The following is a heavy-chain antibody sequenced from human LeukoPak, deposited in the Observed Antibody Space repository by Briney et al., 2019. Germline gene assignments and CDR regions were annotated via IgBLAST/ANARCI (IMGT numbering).Heavy chain of an antibody. J-gene: IGHJ4*02. Sequence: PSETLSLTCTVSGGSISSYYWSWIRQTQGKGLEYVGYIYYSGNTNYNPSLNSRVTISVDTSKNQFSLKLSSVTAADTAVYYCARGPGSPSGDNYGRPLDYWGQGTLVTVSS. V-gene: IGHV4-59*01. CDR1: GGSISSYY. CDR3: ARGPGSPSGDNYGRPLDY. CDR2: IYYSGNT. D-gene: IGHD5-18*01.